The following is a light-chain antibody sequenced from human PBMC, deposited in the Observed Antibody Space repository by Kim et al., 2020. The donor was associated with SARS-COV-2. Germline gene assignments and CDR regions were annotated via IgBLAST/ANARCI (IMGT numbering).Light chain of an antibody. Sequence: VSPGQSTSVTCSADKVWDKDACWYQQKPSQSPVLVIDQDNKRPSGFPGRFSASNSGNTATLTISGTQAMDEADYYCQAWDSSTGVFGTGTKVTVL. V-gene: IGLV3-1*01. CDR1: KVWDKD. CDR3: QAWDSSTGV. CDR2: QDN. J-gene: IGLJ1*01.